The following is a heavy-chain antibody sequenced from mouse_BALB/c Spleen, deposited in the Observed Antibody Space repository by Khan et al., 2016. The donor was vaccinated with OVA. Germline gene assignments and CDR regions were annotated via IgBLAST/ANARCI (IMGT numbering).Heavy chain of an antibody. CDR1: GYTFSNYW. D-gene: IGHD1-1*01. V-gene: IGHV1-9*01. J-gene: IGHJ2*01. CDR2: ILPGSGST. Sequence: QIQLVQSGAELMKPGASVKISCKATGYTFSNYWIEWVKQRPGHGLEWIGEILPGSGSTNYNERFKGKATFTSDTSSNTAYMQLSSLTSEDSAVYFCARVKHCSRDSFEYWGQGTILTVSS. CDR3: ARVKHCSRDSFEY.